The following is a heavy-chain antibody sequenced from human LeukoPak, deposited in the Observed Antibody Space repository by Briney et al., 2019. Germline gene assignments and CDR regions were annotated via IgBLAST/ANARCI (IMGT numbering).Heavy chain of an antibody. Sequence: GGSLRLSCAVSGFTFSSYEMNWVRQAPGKGLEWVSYISNSGSAIYYADSVKGRFAISRDNAKNSLYLQMNSLRAEDTAVYYCARKRTRGLDYWGQRTLVTVSS. J-gene: IGHJ4*02. CDR2: ISNSGSAI. CDR3: ARKRTRGLDY. D-gene: IGHD3-10*01. V-gene: IGHV3-48*03. CDR1: GFTFSSYE.